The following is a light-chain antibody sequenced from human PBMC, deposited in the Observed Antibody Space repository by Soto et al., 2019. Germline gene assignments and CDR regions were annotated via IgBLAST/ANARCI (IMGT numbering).Light chain of an antibody. CDR1: SSNVGRNT. CDR3: AAWDDSLNAVV. V-gene: IGLV1-44*01. Sequence: HSVLTHPPSASGTPGQRVTISCSRSSSNVGRNTVNWYQQLPGTAPKLLIYSNNQRPSGVPDRFSGSKSGTSASLAISGLQSEDEADYYCAAWDDSLNAVVFGGGTKVTVL. CDR2: SNN. J-gene: IGLJ2*01.